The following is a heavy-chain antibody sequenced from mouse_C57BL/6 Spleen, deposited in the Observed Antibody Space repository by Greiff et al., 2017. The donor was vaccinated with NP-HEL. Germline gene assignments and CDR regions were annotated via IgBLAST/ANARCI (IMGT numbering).Heavy chain of an antibody. J-gene: IGHJ3*01. Sequence: QVQLQQSGPELVKPGASVKISCKASGYAFSSSWMNWVKQRPGKGLEWIGRIYPGDGDTNYNGKFKGKATLTADKSSSTAYMQLSSLTSEDSAVYFCAREDGYYRGFAYWGQGTLVTVSA. CDR1: GYAFSSSW. V-gene: IGHV1-82*01. CDR3: AREDGYYRGFAY. CDR2: IYPGDGDT. D-gene: IGHD2-3*01.